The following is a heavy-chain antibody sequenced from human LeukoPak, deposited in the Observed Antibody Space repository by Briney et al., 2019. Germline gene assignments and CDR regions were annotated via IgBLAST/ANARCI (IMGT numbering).Heavy chain of an antibody. CDR2: IASDGAYT. CDR1: GFTFSTFP. J-gene: IGHJ4*02. D-gene: IGHD6-13*01. V-gene: IGHV3-64*04. Sequence: GGSLRLSCSASGFTFSTFPMHWVRQAPGKGLEHVSTIASDGAYTYCADSVKGRFTVSRDNSKNTLYLQMNSLRAEDTAVYYCAKHGSWYHFDYWGQGTLVTVSS. CDR3: AKHGSWYHFDY.